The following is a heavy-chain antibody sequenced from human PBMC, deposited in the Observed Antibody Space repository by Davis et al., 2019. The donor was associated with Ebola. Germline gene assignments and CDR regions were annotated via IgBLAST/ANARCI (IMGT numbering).Heavy chain of an antibody. V-gene: IGHV3-21*01. D-gene: IGHD2-2*01. Sequence: GESLKISCAASGFTFSIYSMNWVRQAPGKGLEWVSSISSSSSYIYYADSVKGRFTISRDNAKNSLYLQMNSLRAEDTAVYYCARGSTSFTYNWFDPWGQGTLVTVSS. CDR3: ARGSTSFTYNWFDP. CDR1: GFTFSIYS. CDR2: ISSSSSYI. J-gene: IGHJ5*02.